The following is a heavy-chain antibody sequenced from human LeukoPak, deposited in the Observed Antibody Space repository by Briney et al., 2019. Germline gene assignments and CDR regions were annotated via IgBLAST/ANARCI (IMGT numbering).Heavy chain of an antibody. CDR1: GFTFSSYG. CDR3: AKDGGGDCSSTSCFTLTIDF. V-gene: IGHV3-30*18. J-gene: IGHJ4*02. CDR2: ISYDGSNK. D-gene: IGHD2-2*01. Sequence: GGSLRLSCAASGFTFSSYGMHWVRQAPGKGLEWVAVISYDGSNKYYGDSVKGRFTISRDTSKNTLCLQMNSLRAEDTAVYYCAKDGGGDCSSTSCFTLTIDFWGQGTLVTVSS.